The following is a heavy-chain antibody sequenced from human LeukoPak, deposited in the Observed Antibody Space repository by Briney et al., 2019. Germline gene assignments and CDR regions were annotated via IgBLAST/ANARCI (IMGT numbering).Heavy chain of an antibody. Sequence: PGGSLRLSCAASGFMFSDYILDWVRQAPGKGLEWVGRIRRGANSYTTEYAASVKGRLTISRDDSRNSLYLHMNSLKTEDTAVYHCSRDGGEGGNSAFDIWGQGTMVTVSS. CDR2: IRRGANSYTT. CDR3: SRDGGEGGNSAFDI. V-gene: IGHV3-72*01. CDR1: GFMFSDYI. D-gene: IGHD3-16*01. J-gene: IGHJ3*02.